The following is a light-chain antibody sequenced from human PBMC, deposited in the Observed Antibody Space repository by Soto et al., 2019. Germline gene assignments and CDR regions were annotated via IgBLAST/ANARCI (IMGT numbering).Light chain of an antibody. Sequence: QSVLTQPPSTSGTPGQRVTISCSGSSSNIGSNTVNWYQHLPGTAPKVLIYSNNQRPSGVPDRFSGSKSGTSASLAVSGLQSEDEADYYCAAWDGSLRGYVFGTGTKLTVL. CDR1: SSNIGSNT. CDR3: AAWDGSLRGYV. V-gene: IGLV1-44*01. CDR2: SNN. J-gene: IGLJ1*01.